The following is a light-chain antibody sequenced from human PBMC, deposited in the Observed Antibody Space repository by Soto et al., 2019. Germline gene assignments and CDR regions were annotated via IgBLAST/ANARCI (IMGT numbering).Light chain of an antibody. CDR3: AAWDDSLSGRV. Sequence: QSVLTQPPSVSGAPGQRVTISCTGSNSNIGAGYDVHWYQQFPGTAPKLLIYSNNQRPSGVPDRFSGSKSGTSASLAISGLRSEDEADYYCAAWDDSLSGRVFGGGTQLTVL. V-gene: IGLV1-47*02. CDR2: SNN. CDR1: NSNIGAGYD. J-gene: IGLJ3*02.